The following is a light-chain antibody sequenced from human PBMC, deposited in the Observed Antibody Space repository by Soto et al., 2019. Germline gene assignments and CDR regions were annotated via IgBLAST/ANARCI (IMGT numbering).Light chain of an antibody. CDR1: QGISNF. CDR3: QKYNSAPFT. Sequence: DIQMTQSPSSLSASVGDRVTITCRASQGISNFLAWYQQKPGKVPELVIYAASTLQAGVPSRLRGSGSGTDFTLTISSRQPEDVATSYGQKYNSAPFTFGPGTKVDIK. J-gene: IGKJ3*01. CDR2: AAS. V-gene: IGKV1-27*01.